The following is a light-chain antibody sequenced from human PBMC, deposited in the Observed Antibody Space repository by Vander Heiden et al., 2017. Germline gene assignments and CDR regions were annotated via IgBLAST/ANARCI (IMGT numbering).Light chain of an antibody. V-gene: IGKV1-39*01. Sequence: DVQMTQSPSSLSASVGDRVTITCRASQSITTYINWYQQKPGKAPKVLIYGASSLQSGVPSRFSGSGSGTDFTLTISSLQPEESASYYCQQSYSSPRTFGQGTKVEIK. CDR3: QQSYSSPRT. CDR1: QSITTY. CDR2: GAS. J-gene: IGKJ1*01.